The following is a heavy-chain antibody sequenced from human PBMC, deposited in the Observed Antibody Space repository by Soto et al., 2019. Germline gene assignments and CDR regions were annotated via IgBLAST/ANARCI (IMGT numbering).Heavy chain of an antibody. CDR1: GFTFSSYW. CDR2: INSDGSST. D-gene: IGHD2-15*01. J-gene: IGHJ4*02. CDR3: ARVYCSGVSCDHLDY. V-gene: IGHV3-74*01. Sequence: EVQLVESGGGLVQPGGSLRLSCAASGFTFSSYWMHWVRQAPGKGLVWVSRINSDGSSTSYADSVKGRFTISRDNAKNTLYLQMNSLRAEDTAVYYCARVYCSGVSCDHLDYWGQGTLVTVSS.